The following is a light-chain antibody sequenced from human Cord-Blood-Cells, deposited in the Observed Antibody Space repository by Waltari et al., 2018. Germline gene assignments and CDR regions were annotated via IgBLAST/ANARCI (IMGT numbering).Light chain of an antibody. V-gene: IGLV2-23*01. J-gene: IGLJ1*01. Sequence: QSALTQPVSVSGSPGQSITISCTGTSSDVGRYNLVSWYQQHPVKAPKLIIYEGSKRPSGVSNRFSGSKSGNTASLTISGLQAEDEADYYCCSYAGSSTFYVFGTGTKVTVL. CDR2: EGS. CDR1: SSDVGRYNL. CDR3: CSYAGSSTFYV.